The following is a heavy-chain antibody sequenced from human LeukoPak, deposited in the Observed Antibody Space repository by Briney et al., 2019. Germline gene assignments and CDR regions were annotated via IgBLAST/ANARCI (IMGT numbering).Heavy chain of an antibody. CDR2: ISGSGGST. Sequence: PGGSLRLSCAASGFTFSSYAMSWVRQAPGKGLEWVSAISGSGGSTYYADSVKGRFTISRDNSKNTLYLQMNSLGAEDTAVYYCAKDQAPYYYDSSGYYCYSDYWGQGTLVTVSS. V-gene: IGHV3-23*01. J-gene: IGHJ4*02. CDR1: GFTFSSYA. D-gene: IGHD3-22*01. CDR3: AKDQAPYYYDSSGYYCYSDY.